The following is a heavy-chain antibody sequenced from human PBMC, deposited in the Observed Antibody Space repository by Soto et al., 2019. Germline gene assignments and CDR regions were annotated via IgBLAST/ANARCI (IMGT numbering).Heavy chain of an antibody. D-gene: IGHD2-21*01. CDR3: ARGYSGPRSPFDY. Sequence: SETLSLTCTVSGGSISSSSYYWGWIRQPPGKGLEWIGSIYYSGSTYYNPSLKSRVTISVDTSKNQFSLKLSSVTAADTAVYYCARGYSGPRSPFDYWGQGTLVTVSS. J-gene: IGHJ4*02. V-gene: IGHV4-39*01. CDR1: GGSISSSSYY. CDR2: IYYSGST.